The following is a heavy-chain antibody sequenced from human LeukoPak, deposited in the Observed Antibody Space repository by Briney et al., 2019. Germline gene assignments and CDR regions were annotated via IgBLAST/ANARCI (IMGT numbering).Heavy chain of an antibody. V-gene: IGHV3-15*01. CDR3: VTDKVESIKSQRFDP. CDR2: IKIKSEGGTT. CDR1: GFTFSDAR. D-gene: IGHD3-3*01. Sequence: PGGSRRLSCAASGFTFSDARMSWVRQAPGKGLEWVGRIKIKSEGGTTDYAAPVKGRFTISRDDSKNMLYLQMNSLTTEDTAVYYCVTDKVESIKSQRFDPWGQGTLVTVSS. J-gene: IGHJ5*02.